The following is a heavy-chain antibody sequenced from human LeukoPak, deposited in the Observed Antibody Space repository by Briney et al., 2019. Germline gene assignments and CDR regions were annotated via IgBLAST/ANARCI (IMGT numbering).Heavy chain of an antibody. V-gene: IGHV4-59*01. D-gene: IGHD6-13*01. J-gene: IGHJ5*02. Sequence: SETLSLTCTVSGGSISSYYWSWIRQPPGKGLEWIGYIYYSGSTNYNPSLKSRVTISADTSKNQFSLKLSSVTAADTAVYYCAGAGWGQQLIWFDPWGQGTLVTVSS. CDR2: IYYSGST. CDR3: AGAGWGQQLIWFDP. CDR1: GGSISSYY.